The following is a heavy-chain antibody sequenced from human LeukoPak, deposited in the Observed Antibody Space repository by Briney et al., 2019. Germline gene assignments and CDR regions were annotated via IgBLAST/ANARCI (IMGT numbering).Heavy chain of an antibody. CDR3: ARRVPAAGSYYYYYYMDV. D-gene: IGHD2-2*01. CDR2: IYYSGST. Sequence: PSETLSLTCTVSGGSISSSSYYWGWIRQPPGKGLEWIGSIYYSGSTYYNPSLKSRVAISVDTSKNQFSLKLSSVTAADTAVYYCARRVPAAGSYYYYYYMDVWGKGTTVTVSS. CDR1: GGSISSSSYY. V-gene: IGHV4-39*01. J-gene: IGHJ6*03.